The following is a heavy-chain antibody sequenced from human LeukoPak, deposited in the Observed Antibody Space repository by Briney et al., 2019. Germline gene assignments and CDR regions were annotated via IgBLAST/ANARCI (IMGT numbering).Heavy chain of an antibody. J-gene: IGHJ5*02. CDR2: ISGSGGST. CDR1: GFTFSSYA. CDR3: AKDNYGDYVMGT. Sequence: GGSLRLSCAASGFTFSSYAMSWVRQAPGKGLEWVSAISGSGGSTYYADSVKGRFTISRDNSKNTLYLQMNSPRAEDTAVYYCAKDNYGDYVMGTWGQGTLVTVSS. D-gene: IGHD4-17*01. V-gene: IGHV3-23*01.